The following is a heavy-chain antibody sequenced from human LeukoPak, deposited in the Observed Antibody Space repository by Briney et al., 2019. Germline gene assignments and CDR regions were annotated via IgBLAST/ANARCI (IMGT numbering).Heavy chain of an antibody. CDR1: GGTFSSYA. Sequence: AVKVSCKASGGTFSSYAISWVRQAPGQGLEWMGGIIPIFGTANYAQKFQGRVTSTADESTSTAYMELSSLRSEDTAVYYCARVPRAPNYYGSGSYYWYFDYWGQGTLVPVSS. CDR2: IIPIFGTA. J-gene: IGHJ4*02. V-gene: IGHV1-69*13. CDR3: ARVPRAPNYYGSGSYYWYFDY. D-gene: IGHD3-10*01.